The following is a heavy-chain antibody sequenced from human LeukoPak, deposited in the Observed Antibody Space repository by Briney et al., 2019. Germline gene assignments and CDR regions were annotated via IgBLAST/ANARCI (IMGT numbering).Heavy chain of an antibody. Sequence: GGSLRLSCAASGFTVSNYYMSWVRQAPGKGLQWVSVIYTGGSTYYADSAKGRFTISRDNSKNTLYLQMNSLRAEDTAVYYCARGGPGTTFDSWGQGTLVTVSS. CDR2: IYTGGST. D-gene: IGHD1-14*01. V-gene: IGHV3-66*01. CDR3: ARGGPGTTFDS. CDR1: GFTVSNYY. J-gene: IGHJ4*02.